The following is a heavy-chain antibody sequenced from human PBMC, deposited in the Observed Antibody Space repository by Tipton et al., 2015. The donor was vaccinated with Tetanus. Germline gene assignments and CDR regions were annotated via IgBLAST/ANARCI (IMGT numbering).Heavy chain of an antibody. CDR1: GGPINSIPYF. CDR3: ARHRGAWSPPDDY. V-gene: IGHV4-39*01. CDR2: IYYGGGT. Sequence: LRLSCTVSGGPINSIPYFWGWIRQPPGKGLEWIGLIYYGGGTYYSPALKSRVTISVDTSKNQFSLKLSSVTAADTAIYYCARHRGAWSPPDDYWGQGTLVTVSP. D-gene: IGHD3-10*01. J-gene: IGHJ4*02.